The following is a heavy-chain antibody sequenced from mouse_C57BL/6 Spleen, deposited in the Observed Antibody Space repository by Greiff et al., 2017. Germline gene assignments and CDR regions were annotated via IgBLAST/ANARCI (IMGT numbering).Heavy chain of an antibody. Sequence: VQLQQSGPELVKPGASVKISCKASGYSFTDYNMNWVKQSNGKSLEWIGVINPNYGTTSYNQKFNGKATLTVDQSTSTAYMQLNSLTSEDSALYYCARWGTTGYAMDYWGQGTSVTVSS. J-gene: IGHJ4*01. V-gene: IGHV1-39*01. D-gene: IGHD1-1*01. CDR2: INPNYGTT. CDR1: GYSFTDYN. CDR3: ARWGTTGYAMDY.